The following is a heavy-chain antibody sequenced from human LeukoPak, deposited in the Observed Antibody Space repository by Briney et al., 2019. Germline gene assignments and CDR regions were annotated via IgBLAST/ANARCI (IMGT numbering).Heavy chain of an antibody. D-gene: IGHD6-13*01. CDR3: AKGPAVLAADFDY. CDR2: IWYDGSNK. J-gene: IGHJ4*02. Sequence: PGGSLRLSCAASGFTFRNYGMHWVRQAPGKGLEWVALIWYDGSNKYYADSVKGRFTISRDNFNNTLYLQISSLRPEDTAMYYCAKGPAVLAADFDYWGQGTLITVSS. V-gene: IGHV3-33*06. CDR1: GFTFRNYG.